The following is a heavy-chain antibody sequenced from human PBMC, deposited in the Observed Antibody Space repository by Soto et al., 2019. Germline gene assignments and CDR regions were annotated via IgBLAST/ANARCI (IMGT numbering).Heavy chain of an antibody. CDR1: GGTFSSYA. J-gene: IGHJ4*02. D-gene: IGHD1-26*01. Sequence: SVKVSCKASGGTFSSYAISWVRQAPGQGLEWMGGIIPIFGTANYAQKFQGRVTITADESTSTAYMELSSLRSEDTAVYYCARGWVGGAGFDYWGQGTLVTVSS. V-gene: IGHV1-69*13. CDR2: IIPIFGTA. CDR3: ARGWVGGAGFDY.